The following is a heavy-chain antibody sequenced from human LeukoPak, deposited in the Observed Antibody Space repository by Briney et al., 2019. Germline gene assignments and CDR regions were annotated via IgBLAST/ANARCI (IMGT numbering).Heavy chain of an antibody. Sequence: ETLSLTCTVSGGSISTSNYYWGWIRQPPGKGLDWVSGITGSGGSTYYADSVKGRFTISRDNSKNTLYLQMNSLRAEDTAIYYCARDERLLSFLKWGQGTLVTVSS. V-gene: IGHV3-23*01. J-gene: IGHJ4*02. D-gene: IGHD3-3*01. CDR3: ARDERLLSFLK. CDR1: GGSISTSNYY. CDR2: ITGSGGST.